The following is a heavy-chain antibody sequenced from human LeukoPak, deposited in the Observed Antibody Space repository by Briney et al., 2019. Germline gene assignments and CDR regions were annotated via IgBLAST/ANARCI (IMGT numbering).Heavy chain of an antibody. CDR2: ISSSGSTM. V-gene: IGHV3-48*03. CDR1: GFTFSSYE. D-gene: IGHD3-10*01. CDR3: ARGAATNLWPSDY. Sequence: PGGSLRLSCAASGFTFSSYEMNWVRQAPGKGLEWVSYISSSGSTMYYADSVKGRFTISRDNAKNSLYLQMNSLRAEDTAIYYCARGAATNLWPSDYWGQGTLVTVSS. J-gene: IGHJ4*01.